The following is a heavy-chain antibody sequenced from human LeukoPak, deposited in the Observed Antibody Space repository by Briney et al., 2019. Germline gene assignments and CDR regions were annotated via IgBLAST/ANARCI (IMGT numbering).Heavy chain of an antibody. CDR1: GGSFTGYL. CDR3: ARAPIVVVPAAYFYYYYGMDV. V-gene: IGHV4-34*01. D-gene: IGHD2-2*01. J-gene: IGHJ6*02. CDR2: INHKGTT. Sequence: SETLSLTCAVSGGSFTGYLWSWIRQPPGMGLEWIGEINHKGTTKDNPSLKSRVAMSVDTSKKQFSLQLSSATAADTAVYYCARAPIVVVPAAYFYYYYGMDVWGQGTTVTVSS.